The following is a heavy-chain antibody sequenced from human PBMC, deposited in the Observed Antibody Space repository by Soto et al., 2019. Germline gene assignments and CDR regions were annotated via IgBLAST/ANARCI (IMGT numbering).Heavy chain of an antibody. CDR1: AVTFSDYY. CDR3: ATVMYYYDTSGYYHYYFDY. Sequence: QVQLVESGGGLVKPGGSLRLSCADSAVTFSDYYMSWIRHAPAQGLEWVSYISSSSAYTTYADSVTGRFTISRDNAKNSLYLQMNSLRAEDTAVYYCATVMYYYDTSGYYHYYFDYWGQGTLVTVSS. J-gene: IGHJ4*02. D-gene: IGHD3-22*01. CDR2: ISSSSAYT. V-gene: IGHV3-11*06.